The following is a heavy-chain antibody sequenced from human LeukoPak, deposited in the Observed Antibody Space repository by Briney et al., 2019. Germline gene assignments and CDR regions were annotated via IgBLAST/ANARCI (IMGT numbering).Heavy chain of an antibody. V-gene: IGHV4-39*01. CDR3: ARLGDVEVNGGTLDY. CDR2: IFYSGKS. CDR1: GGSISGNYY. J-gene: IGHJ4*02. Sequence: SGTLSLTCTVSGGSISGNYYWGWVRQPPGKGLEWIGSIFYSGKSNYNPSLKNRVSVSVDTSKNQFFLKLTSVTVADTAVYFCARLGDVEVNGGTLDYWGRGTLITVSS. D-gene: IGHD3-16*01.